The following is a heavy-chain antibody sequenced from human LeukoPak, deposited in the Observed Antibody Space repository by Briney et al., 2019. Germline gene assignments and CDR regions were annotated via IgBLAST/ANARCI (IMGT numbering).Heavy chain of an antibody. Sequence: PGRSLRLSCAASGFTFSSYGMHWVRQAPGKGLEGVAVISYDGSNKYYADSVKGRFTISRDNSKNTLYLQMNSLRAEDTAVYYCAKEDPDGYNPPYYYGMDVWGQGTTVTVSS. D-gene: IGHD5-24*01. J-gene: IGHJ6*02. CDR3: AKEDPDGYNPPYYYGMDV. CDR2: ISYDGSNK. CDR1: GFTFSSYG. V-gene: IGHV3-30*18.